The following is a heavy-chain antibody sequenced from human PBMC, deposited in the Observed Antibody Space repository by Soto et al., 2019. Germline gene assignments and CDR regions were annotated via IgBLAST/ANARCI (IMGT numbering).Heavy chain of an antibody. V-gene: IGHV1-3*01. D-gene: IGHD7-27*01. J-gene: IGHJ4*02. CDR1: GYTFSSYA. CDR3: ARDTGDGTFDF. Sequence: QVHLVQSGVEVRKPGASVKVSCKASGYTFSSYAKHWVRQAPGQRLEWMGWINAGYGNTKSSQKFQDRVTISRDTSASTAYMELTSLRSEDTAVYYCARDTGDGTFDFWGQGTLVTVSS. CDR2: INAGYGNT.